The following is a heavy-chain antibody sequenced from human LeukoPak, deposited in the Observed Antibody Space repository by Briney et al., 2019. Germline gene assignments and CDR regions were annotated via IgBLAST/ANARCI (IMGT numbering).Heavy chain of an antibody. Sequence: PSETLSLTCRVDGESFSGYYWIWIHQPPGKGLEWIGEINHSGSTNYNPSLKSRVTLSVDTSKSQFSLKVTSVTAADTAMYYCARGQFWRGSEIRVWGQGTLVTVSS. CDR1: GESFSGYY. J-gene: IGHJ4*02. CDR2: INHSGST. V-gene: IGHV4-34*01. CDR3: ARGQFWRGSEIRV. D-gene: IGHD1-26*01.